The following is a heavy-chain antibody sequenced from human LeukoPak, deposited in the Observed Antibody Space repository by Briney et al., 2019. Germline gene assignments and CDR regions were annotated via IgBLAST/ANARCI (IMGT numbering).Heavy chain of an antibody. D-gene: IGHD2-8*01. J-gene: IGHJ4*02. V-gene: IGHV3-7*01. CDR2: IIEDGSEK. CDR1: GFTFSSYG. Sequence: GGSLRLSCAASGFTFSSYGMSWVRRAPGKGLEWVSYIIEDGSEKYYVGSVRSRFTISRDNAKNSLYLQMNRLRGEDTAVYYCARDLFSCTINSCCVYWGQGTLVTVSS. CDR3: ARDLFSCTINSCCVY.